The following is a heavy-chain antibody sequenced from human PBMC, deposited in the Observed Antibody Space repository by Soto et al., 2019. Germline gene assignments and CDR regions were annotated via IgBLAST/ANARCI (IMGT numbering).Heavy chain of an antibody. CDR2: ISSSSSYI. V-gene: IGHV3-21*01. CDR1: GFTFSSYS. Sequence: GGSLRLSCAASGFTFSSYSMNWVRQAPGKGLEWVSSISSSSSYIYYADSVKGRFTISRDNAKNSLYLQMNSLRAEDPAVYYCARGKATPTFDPWGQGTLVTFSS. CDR3: ARGKATPTFDP. J-gene: IGHJ5*02.